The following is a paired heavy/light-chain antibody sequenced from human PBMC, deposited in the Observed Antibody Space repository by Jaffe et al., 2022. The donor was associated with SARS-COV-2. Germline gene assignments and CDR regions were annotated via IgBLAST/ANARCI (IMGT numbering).Heavy chain of an antibody. CDR1: GFTFSSYS. J-gene: IGHJ4*02. V-gene: IGHV3-21*01. CDR3: GTAIYNSAWYF. D-gene: IGHD6-13*01. Sequence: EVRLVESGGGLVKPGESLILSCGGSGFTFSSYSMTWVRQAPGRGLEWVSSIDSSGSFMYHAGSVKGRFTISRDNAKNSVFLQMNSLRAEDTALYFCGTAIYNSAWYFGGQGTLVTVSS. CDR2: IDSSGSFM.
Light chain of an antibody. CDR2: RND. J-gene: IGLJ1*01. CDR3: ASWDGGLSGHV. Sequence: QSVLTQSPSASGTPGQRVTISCSGSSSNIGNNYVYWYQHLPGTAPKLLIYRNDQRPSGVPDRFSGSKSGTSASLAISGLRSEDEADYYCASWDGGLSGHVFGTGTKVTVL. V-gene: IGLV1-47*01. CDR1: SSNIGNNY.